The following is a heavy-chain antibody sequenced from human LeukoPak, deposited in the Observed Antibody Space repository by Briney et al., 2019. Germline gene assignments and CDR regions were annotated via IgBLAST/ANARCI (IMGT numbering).Heavy chain of an antibody. Sequence: GGSLRLSCVASGFTFSTSDMNWVRQAPGKGLDWVSYISRSGTNIYYAESVKGRFTISGDNAKKSLYLQMNSLRVEDTAVYYCARMGGNLSRWGQGTLVTVSS. CDR1: GFTFSTSD. CDR3: ARMGGNLSR. V-gene: IGHV3-48*03. D-gene: IGHD1-26*01. J-gene: IGHJ4*02. CDR2: ISRSGTNI.